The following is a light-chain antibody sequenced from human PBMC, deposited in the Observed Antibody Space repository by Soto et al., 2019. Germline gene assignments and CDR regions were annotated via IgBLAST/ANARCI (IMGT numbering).Light chain of an antibody. CDR1: NVGSRS. CDR3: QLWDSGSGHRV. Sequence: SYELTQPPSVSVAPGRTATITCWGNNVGSRSVHWYQQMSGQAPLLVIYYDRDRPSGIPERFSGSNSGNTATLTINRVEAGDEADYYCQLWDSGSGHRVFGGGTKVTVL. V-gene: IGLV3-21*04. J-gene: IGLJ2*01. CDR2: YDR.